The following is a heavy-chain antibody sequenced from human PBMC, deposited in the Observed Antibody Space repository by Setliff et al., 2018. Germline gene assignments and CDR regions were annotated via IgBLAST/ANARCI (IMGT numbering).Heavy chain of an antibody. CDR1: GFTFDDYA. CDR2: ISWNTGNI. Sequence: LRLSCAASGFTFDDYAMHWVRQAPGKGLEWVSGISWNTGNIDYADSVKGRFTISRDNAKNSLYLQMNSLRAEDTAVYYCVRGGEGRDDSNSGSWGQGTLVTVSS. D-gene: IGHD2-21*02. J-gene: IGHJ5*02. V-gene: IGHV3-9*01. CDR3: VRGGEGRDDSNSGS.